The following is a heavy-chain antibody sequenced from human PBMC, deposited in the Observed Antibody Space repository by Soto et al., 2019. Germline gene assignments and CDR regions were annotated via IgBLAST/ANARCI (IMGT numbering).Heavy chain of an antibody. CDR1: GDTFVGYG. CDR3: AQITSNIDN. Sequence: QVQLLQTGAELKKPGASVRVSCKVSGDTFVGYGVAWVRQAPGQGLEWMAWISGYNANTHYAHHIQDRSTLTTDTSTSTAYMELRNLTPDDTAVYFCAQITSNIDNWGQGTLVTVSS. CDR2: ISGYNANT. D-gene: IGHD1-20*01. J-gene: IGHJ4*02. V-gene: IGHV1-18*01.